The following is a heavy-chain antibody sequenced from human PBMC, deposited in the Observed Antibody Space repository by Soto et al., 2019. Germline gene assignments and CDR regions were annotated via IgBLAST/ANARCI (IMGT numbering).Heavy chain of an antibody. CDR1: GGSFSGYY. Sequence: PSETLSLTCAVYGGSFSGYYWSWIRQPPGKGLEWIGEINHSGSTNYNPSLKSRVTISVDTSKNQFSLKLSSVAAADTAVYYCARRGRGLEHAFDIRGQGTMVTVSS. V-gene: IGHV4-34*01. CDR3: ARRGRGLEHAFDI. J-gene: IGHJ3*02. D-gene: IGHD3-10*01. CDR2: INHSGST.